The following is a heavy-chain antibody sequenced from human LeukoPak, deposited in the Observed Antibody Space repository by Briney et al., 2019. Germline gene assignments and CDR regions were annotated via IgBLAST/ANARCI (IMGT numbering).Heavy chain of an antibody. V-gene: IGHV4-34*08. CDR3: RVIPAASYFVDY. CDR2: INHSGST. D-gene: IGHD2-2*01. J-gene: IGHJ4*02. Sequence: GSLRLSCAASGFTFSSYSMNWIRQPPGKGLEWIGEINHSGSTNYNPSLKSRVTISVDTSKNQFSLKLSSVTAADTAVYYCRVIPAASYFVDYWGQGTLVTVSS. CDR1: GFTFSSYS.